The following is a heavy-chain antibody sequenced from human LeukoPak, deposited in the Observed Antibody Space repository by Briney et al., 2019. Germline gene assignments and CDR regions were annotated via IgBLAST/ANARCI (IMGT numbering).Heavy chain of an antibody. CDR2: ISASGGDT. CDR3: ARNENSGWGYFDY. Sequence: GGSLRLSCAASGFSFSTYSFSWVRQAPGKGLEWVSGISASGGDTFYADSVKGRFTISRDNSKDTLYLQMNSLRAEDTAVYYCARNENSGWGYFDYWGQGTLVTVSS. J-gene: IGHJ4*02. V-gene: IGHV3-23*01. CDR1: GFSFSTYS. D-gene: IGHD5-12*01.